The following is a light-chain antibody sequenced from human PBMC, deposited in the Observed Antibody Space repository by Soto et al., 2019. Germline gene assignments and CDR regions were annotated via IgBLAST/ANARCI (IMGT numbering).Light chain of an antibody. CDR3: HQYDSSPLT. J-gene: IGKJ4*01. CDR2: GAS. V-gene: IGKV3-20*01. Sequence: EIVLTQSPGTLSLSPGERATLSCRASQSVSSSYLAWYQQKPGQAPRLLIYGASSRATGIPDRFSGSGPGTDFTLTISRLEPEDCAVDYCHQYDSSPLTFGGGTKVEIK. CDR1: QSVSSSY.